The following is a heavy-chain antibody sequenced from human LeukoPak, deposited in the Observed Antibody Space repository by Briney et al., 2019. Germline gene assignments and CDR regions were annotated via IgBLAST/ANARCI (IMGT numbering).Heavy chain of an antibody. V-gene: IGHV3-7*04. J-gene: IGHJ4*02. Sequence: PGGSLRLSCAGYGITLSELWMNWVRQVPGKGLEWVANIKQDGSEKKYVDSVKGRFTISRDNAKNSVYLQMNSLRVDGTAVYYCVGGYGWLPDYWGQGALVTVSS. CDR2: IKQDGSEK. D-gene: IGHD6-19*01. CDR1: GITLSELW. CDR3: VGGYGWLPDY.